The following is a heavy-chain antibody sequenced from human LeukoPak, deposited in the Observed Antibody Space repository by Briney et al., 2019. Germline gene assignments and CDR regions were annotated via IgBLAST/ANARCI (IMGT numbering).Heavy chain of an antibody. CDR3: ARGRGSSWTDFDY. D-gene: IGHD6-13*01. CDR2: INHSGST. V-gene: IGHV4-34*01. Sequence: PSETLSLTCTVSGGSISGYYWSWIRQPPGKGLEWIGEINHSGSTNYNPSPKSRVTISVDTSKNQFSLKLSSVTAADTAVYYCARGRGSSWTDFDYWGQGTLVTVSS. CDR1: GGSISGYY. J-gene: IGHJ4*02.